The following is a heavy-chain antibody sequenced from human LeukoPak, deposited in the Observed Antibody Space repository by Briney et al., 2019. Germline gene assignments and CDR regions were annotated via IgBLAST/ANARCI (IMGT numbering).Heavy chain of an antibody. J-gene: IGHJ4*02. CDR2: INADNVNT. CDR3: ARGEYGDYVVY. CDR1: GYTFTSYG. Sequence: ASVKVSCKASGYTFTSYGISWVRQAPGQRLEWMGWINADNVNTKYSQNFQGRVTITRDTSANTAYMELSSLRSEDTAVYYCARGEYGDYVVYWGQGTLVTVSS. V-gene: IGHV1-3*01. D-gene: IGHD2/OR15-2a*01.